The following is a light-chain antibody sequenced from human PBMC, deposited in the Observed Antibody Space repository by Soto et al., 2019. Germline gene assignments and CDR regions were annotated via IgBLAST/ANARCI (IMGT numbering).Light chain of an antibody. Sequence: QSALTQPASVSGSPGLSITISCTGTSSDIGAYDFVSWYQQHPGKAPKLMIYEVSNRPSGVSNRFSGSKSGNTASLTISGLQADDEADYYCSSYTASSPFLFGTGTKVTVL. CDR3: SSYTASSPFL. CDR1: SSDIGAYDF. CDR2: EVS. V-gene: IGLV2-14*01. J-gene: IGLJ1*01.